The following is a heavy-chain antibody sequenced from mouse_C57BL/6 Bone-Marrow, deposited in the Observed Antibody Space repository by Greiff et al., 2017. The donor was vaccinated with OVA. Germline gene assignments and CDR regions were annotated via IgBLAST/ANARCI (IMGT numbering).Heavy chain of an antibody. V-gene: IGHV6-3*01. D-gene: IGHD2-4*01. CDR3: TGGGLRRGYFDV. CDR1: GFTFSNYW. Sequence: EVQRVESGGGLVQPGGSMKLSCVASGFTFSNYWMNWVRQSPEKGLEWVAQIRLKSDNYATHYAESVKGRFTISRDDSKSSVYLQMNNLRAEDTGIYYCTGGGLRRGYFDVWGTGTTVTVSS. CDR2: IRLKSDNYAT. J-gene: IGHJ1*03.